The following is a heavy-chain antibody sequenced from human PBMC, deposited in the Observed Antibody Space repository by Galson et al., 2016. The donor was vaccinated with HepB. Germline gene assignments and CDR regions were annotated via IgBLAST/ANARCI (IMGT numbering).Heavy chain of an antibody. V-gene: IGHV6-1*01. CDR3: ARDREINGMDV. Sequence: CAISGDSASSISAGWNWIRQSPSRGLEWLGRSYFRSKWYDDYAISVKSRVSIIPDTSKNQFSLHLNSVTPDDTAVYYCARDREINGMDVWGRGTTVTVSS. D-gene: IGHD5-24*01. CDR2: SYFRSKWYD. J-gene: IGHJ6*04. CDR1: GDSASSISAG.